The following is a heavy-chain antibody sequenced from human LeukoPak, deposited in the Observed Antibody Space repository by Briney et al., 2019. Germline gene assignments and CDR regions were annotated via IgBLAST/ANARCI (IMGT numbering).Heavy chain of an antibody. Sequence: GGSLRLSCAAAVFTFSSYGMSWVRQAAGKGLEWVTANSGSGGSTYYADSVKGRFTISRDNSKNTLYLQMNSLRAEDTAVYYCAKGADYVWGSYRYTTWGQGTLVTVSS. D-gene: IGHD3-16*02. CDR1: VFTFSSYG. J-gene: IGHJ5*02. CDR3: AKGADYVWGSYRYTT. CDR2: NSGSGGST. V-gene: IGHV3-23*01.